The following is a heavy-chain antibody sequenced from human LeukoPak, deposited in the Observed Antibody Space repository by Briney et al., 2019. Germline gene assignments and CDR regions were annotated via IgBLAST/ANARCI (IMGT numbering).Heavy chain of an antibody. CDR2: IYQSGST. CDR1: GGSISNYY. J-gene: IGHJ3*02. CDR3: VRDSTDWVDAFDI. V-gene: IGHV4-59*01. Sequence: SETLSLTCTVSGGSISNYYWSWIRQPPGKGLEWIGYIYQSGSTDYNPSLKSRVTISVDTSRNQFSLKLYSVTAADTAVYYCVRDSTDWVDAFDIWGQGTMVTVSS. D-gene: IGHD6-19*01.